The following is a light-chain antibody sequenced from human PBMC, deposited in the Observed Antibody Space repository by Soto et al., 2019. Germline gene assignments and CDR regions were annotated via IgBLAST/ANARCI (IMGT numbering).Light chain of an antibody. CDR3: SSYTTSSISSIVYV. Sequence: QSVLTQPASVSGSPGQSITISCTGTSSDVGGYNYVSWYQQHPGKAPKLMIYDVTNRPSGVSNRFSGSKSGNTASLTISGLQAEDEADYYCSSYTTSSISSIVYVFGTGTKITVL. CDR2: DVT. J-gene: IGLJ1*01. V-gene: IGLV2-14*03. CDR1: SSDVGGYNY.